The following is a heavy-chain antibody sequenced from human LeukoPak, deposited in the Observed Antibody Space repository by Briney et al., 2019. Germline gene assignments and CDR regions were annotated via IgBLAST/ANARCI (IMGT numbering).Heavy chain of an antibody. D-gene: IGHD4/OR15-4a*01. CDR2: ISFDGSSD. CDR1: GFTFITNA. CDR3: ARDGANDLFKGGAYFLD. J-gene: IGHJ1*01. V-gene: IGHV3-30-3*01. Sequence: GGSLRLSCAASGFTFITNAMHWVSQAPGKGLEWMAVISFDGSSDTYADPVEGRFTISRDNSKNTLYLQMNSLRNDDTAVYDCARDGANDLFKGGAYFLDWGQGALVTVSS.